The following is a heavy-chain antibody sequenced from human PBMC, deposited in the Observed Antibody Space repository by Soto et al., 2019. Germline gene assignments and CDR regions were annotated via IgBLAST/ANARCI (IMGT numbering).Heavy chain of an antibody. CDR2: VNHSGST. CDR3: ARDQYCSGGSCYSVVGGSYGMDV. D-gene: IGHD2-15*01. V-gene: IGHV4-34*01. J-gene: IGHJ6*02. CDR1: GGSFSGYY. Sequence: SETLSLTCAVYGGSFSGYYWSWIRQPPGKGLEWIGEVNHSGSTNYNPSLKSRVTISVDTSKNQFSLKLSSVTAADTAVYYCARDQYCSGGSCYSVVGGSYGMDVWGQGTTVTVSS.